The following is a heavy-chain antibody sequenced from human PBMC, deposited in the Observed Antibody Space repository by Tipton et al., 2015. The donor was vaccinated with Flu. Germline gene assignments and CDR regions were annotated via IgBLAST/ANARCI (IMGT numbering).Heavy chain of an antibody. CDR1: GGSISSYY. Sequence: TLSLTCTVSGGSISSYYWSWIRQPPGKGLEWIGYIYYSGSTNYNPSLKGRGTISVDTSKNQFSLKLSSVTAADTAVYYCARMTTALNFDYWGQGNLVTVSS. CDR3: ARMTTALNFDY. V-gene: IGHV4-59*01. D-gene: IGHD4-11*01. CDR2: IYYSGST. J-gene: IGHJ4*02.